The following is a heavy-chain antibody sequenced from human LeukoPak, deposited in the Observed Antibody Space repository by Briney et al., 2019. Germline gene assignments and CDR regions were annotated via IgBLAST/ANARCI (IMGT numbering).Heavy chain of an antibody. D-gene: IGHD3-22*01. V-gene: IGHV4-61*02. CDR1: GGSISSGTYY. CDR2: IFTSGSA. J-gene: IGHJ3*01. CDR3: ARLLDNDISGDPDTFDV. Sequence: PSQTLSLTCTVSGGSISSGTYYWTWIRQPAGKGLESIGRIFTSGSANYNPSLQSRVTISIDTSKSQFSLKLTSVTSADTAVYSCARLLDNDISGDPDTFDVWGQGTTVIVSS.